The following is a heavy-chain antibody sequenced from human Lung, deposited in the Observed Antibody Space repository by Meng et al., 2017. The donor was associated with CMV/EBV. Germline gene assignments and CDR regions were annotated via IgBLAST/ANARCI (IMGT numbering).Heavy chain of an antibody. D-gene: IGHD4-17*01. CDR3: ARNPVTNRRGSHFDR. CDR2: IKQDGSEK. J-gene: IGHJ4*02. Sequence: GGSLRLSCAASGFILSSYWMSWVRQAPGKGLEWVANIKQDGSEKYYVDSVRGRFTISRDNAKSSLYLQMNGLRAEDTAVYYCARNPVTNRRGSHFDRWGQGTLVXVSS. V-gene: IGHV3-7*01. CDR1: GFILSSYW.